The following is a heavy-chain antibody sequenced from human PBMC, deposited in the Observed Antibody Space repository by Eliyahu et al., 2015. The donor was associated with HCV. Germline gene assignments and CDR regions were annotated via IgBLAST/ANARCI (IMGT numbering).Heavy chain of an antibody. V-gene: IGHV1-2*02. D-gene: IGHD2-2*01. CDR3: ARNGLYCTSTTCYEAGYDY. CDR1: GYTFTGYY. CDR2: INPHNGGT. Sequence: QVQLVQSGAXVKKPGASVKVSCTTSGYTFTGYYLHWVRQAPGQGLEWMGWINPHNGGTNYAQKFQGRVTMTRDTSISTAYMELSRLRSDDTAVYYCARNGLYCTSTTCYEAGYDYWGQGTQVTVSS. J-gene: IGHJ4*02.